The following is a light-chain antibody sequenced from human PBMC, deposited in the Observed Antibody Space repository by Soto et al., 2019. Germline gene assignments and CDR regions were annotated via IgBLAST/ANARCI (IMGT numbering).Light chain of an antibody. J-gene: IGKJ2*01. Sequence: DIQMTQSPSSLSASVGXRVTITCRASQSFGTYLNWYQQKPGKAPKLLIYAASSLQSGVPSRFSGSGSGTDFTLTISSLQPEDFATYYCQQSYSTPYTFGQGTKLEIK. CDR1: QSFGTY. V-gene: IGKV1-39*01. CDR3: QQSYSTPYT. CDR2: AAS.